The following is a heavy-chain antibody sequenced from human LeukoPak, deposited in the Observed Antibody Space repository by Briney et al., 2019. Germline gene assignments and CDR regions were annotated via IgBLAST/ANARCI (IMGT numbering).Heavy chain of an antibody. J-gene: IGHJ4*02. Sequence: ASVKISCKGSGYSFTSYWIGWVRQMPGKGLEWMGIMYPGDSDTRYSPSFQGQVTISADKSISTAYLQWSSLKASDTAMYYCARQDYYDSSGYGDFDYWGQGTLVTVSS. V-gene: IGHV5-51*01. CDR3: ARQDYYDSSGYGDFDY. CDR2: MYPGDSDT. D-gene: IGHD3-22*01. CDR1: GYSFTSYW.